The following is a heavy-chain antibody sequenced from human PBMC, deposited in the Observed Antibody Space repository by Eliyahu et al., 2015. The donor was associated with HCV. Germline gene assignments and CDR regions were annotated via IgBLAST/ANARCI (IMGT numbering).Heavy chain of an antibody. CDR2: LYSGGST. CDR3: ASGRAGSWIAFDI. CDR1: GFTVSNNY. V-gene: IGHV3-53*02. J-gene: IGHJ3*02. D-gene: IGHD6-13*01. Sequence: EVQLVETGGGLIQPGGSLTLSCAASGFTVSNNYMNWVRQAPGKGLEWVSLLYSGGSTYYADSVKGRFTISRDNSKNTLYLQMDSLRAEDTAVYYCASGRAGSWIAFDIWGQGTVVTVSS.